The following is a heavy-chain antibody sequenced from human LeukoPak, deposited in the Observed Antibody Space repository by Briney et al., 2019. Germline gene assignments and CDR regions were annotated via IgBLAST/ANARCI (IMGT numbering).Heavy chain of an antibody. D-gene: IGHD6-13*01. Sequence: SETLSLTCTVSGDAMTDSFWTWIRQSPGMGLEWIGYVVSSGHAEYNPSLERRVAFSLDMSKKQFSLDLTSVTAADTAVYYCARGRGYSSSWYFYFDIWGQGTKVTVSS. CDR1: GDAMTDSF. CDR2: VVSSGHA. V-gene: IGHV4-59*12. J-gene: IGHJ3*02. CDR3: ARGRGYSSSWYFYFDI.